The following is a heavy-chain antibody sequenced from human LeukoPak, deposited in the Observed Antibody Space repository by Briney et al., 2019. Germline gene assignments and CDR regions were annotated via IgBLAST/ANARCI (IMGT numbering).Heavy chain of an antibody. V-gene: IGHV3-21*01. D-gene: IGHD1-20*01. CDR1: GFTFSSYS. CDR2: ISSSSSSYI. Sequence: NPGGSLRLSCAASGFTFSSYSMNWVRQAPGKGLEWVSSISSSSSSYIYYADSVKGRFTISRDNAKNSLYLQMNSLRAEDTAVYYCARVTGRGGSLCDYWGQGTLVTVSS. CDR3: ARVTGRGGSLCDY. J-gene: IGHJ4*02.